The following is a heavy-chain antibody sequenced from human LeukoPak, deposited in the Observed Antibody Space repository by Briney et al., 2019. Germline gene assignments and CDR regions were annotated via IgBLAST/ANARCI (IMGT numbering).Heavy chain of an antibody. D-gene: IGHD5/OR15-5a*01. V-gene: IGHV4-4*02. Sequence: SETLSLTCGVSGGSITTTNYWSWVRQSPGRGLEWIGEISLSGYTGFNPSLRGRVTISLDTTRNQFSLKLSSMTAADTAVYYCARNPGTSTLDYWGQGTLVTVSS. CDR1: GGSITTTNY. CDR2: ISLSGYT. CDR3: ARNPGTSTLDY. J-gene: IGHJ4*02.